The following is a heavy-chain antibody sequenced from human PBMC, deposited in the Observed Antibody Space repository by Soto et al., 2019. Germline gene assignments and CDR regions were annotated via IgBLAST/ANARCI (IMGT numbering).Heavy chain of an antibody. CDR2: ISSSSSYI. CDR1: GCTFKSYN. J-gene: IGHJ4*02. V-gene: IGHV3-21*01. CDR3: ARDQPGYSYGYGLGY. D-gene: IGHD5-18*01. Sequence: GGSLRLSCAASGCTFKSYNMNWVRQAPGKGLEWVSSISSSSSYIYYADSVKGRFTISRDNAKNSLYLQMNSLRAEDTAVYYCARDQPGYSYGYGLGYWGQGTLVTAPQ.